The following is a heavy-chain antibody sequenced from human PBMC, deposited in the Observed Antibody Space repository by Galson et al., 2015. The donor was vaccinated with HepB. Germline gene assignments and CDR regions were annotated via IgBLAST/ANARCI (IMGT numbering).Heavy chain of an antibody. CDR2: ISGSGGST. D-gene: IGHD6-19*01. CDR3: ARNVGWYPWFDY. Sequence: SLRLSCAAPGFTFSSYAMSWVRQAPGKGLEWVSAISGSGGSTYYADSVKGRFTISRDNSKNTLYLQMNSLRAEDTAVYYCARNVGWYPWFDYWGQGTLVTVSS. J-gene: IGHJ4*02. V-gene: IGHV3-23*01. CDR1: GFTFSSYA.